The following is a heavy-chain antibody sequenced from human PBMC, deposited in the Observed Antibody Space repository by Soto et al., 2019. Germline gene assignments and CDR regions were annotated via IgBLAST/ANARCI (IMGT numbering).Heavy chain of an antibody. D-gene: IGHD4-17*01. CDR1: GFTFSSYS. J-gene: IGHJ6*02. CDR2: ISSSSSYI. Sequence: EVQLVESGGGLVKPGGSLRLSCAASGFTFSSYSMNWVRQAPGKGLEWVSSISSSSSYIYYADSVKGRFTISRDNAKNSLYLQMNSLRAEDTAVYYCARDKRAVTPAGYYYGMDVWGQGTTVTVSS. V-gene: IGHV3-21*01. CDR3: ARDKRAVTPAGYYYGMDV.